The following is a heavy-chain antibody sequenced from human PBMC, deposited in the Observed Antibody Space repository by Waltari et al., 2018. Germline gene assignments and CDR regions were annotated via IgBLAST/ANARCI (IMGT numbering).Heavy chain of an antibody. CDR1: GFTFSSYA. CDR2: ISGSGGST. J-gene: IGHJ4*02. Sequence: EVQLLEYGGGLVQPGGSLRLSCAASGFTFSSYAMSWVRQAPGKGLEWVSAISGSGGSTYYADSVKGRFTISRDNSKNTLYLQMNSLRAEDTAVYYCAKDGRLKQQLHGGDEGYWGQGTLVTVSS. CDR3: AKDGRLKQQLHGGDEGY. D-gene: IGHD6-13*01. V-gene: IGHV3-23*01.